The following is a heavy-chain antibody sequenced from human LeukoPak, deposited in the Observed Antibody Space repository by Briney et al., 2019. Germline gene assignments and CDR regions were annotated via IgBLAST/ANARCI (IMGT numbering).Heavy chain of an antibody. V-gene: IGHV3-74*01. CDR1: GFTFSSYW. J-gene: IGHJ4*02. Sequence: GGSLRLSCAASGFTFSSYWMHWVRQAPGKGLVWVSRISTDGSSTTYADSVKGRFTISRDNAKDTLYVQMNSLRADDTAVYYCTGHHQAYSRTYWGQGTLVTVSS. D-gene: IGHD6-13*01. CDR3: TGHHQAYSRTY. CDR2: ISTDGSST.